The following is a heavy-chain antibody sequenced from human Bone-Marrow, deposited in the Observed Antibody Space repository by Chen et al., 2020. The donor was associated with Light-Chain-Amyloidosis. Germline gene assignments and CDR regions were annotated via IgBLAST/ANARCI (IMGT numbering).Heavy chain of an antibody. CDR2: IIPIFGTA. CDR1: GGTFSSYA. J-gene: IGHJ3*02. V-gene: IGHV1-69*01. CDR3: ARATNYYDSSGYYPLRAFDI. D-gene: IGHD3-22*01. Sequence: QVQLVQSGAEVKKPGSSVKVSCKASGGTFSSYAISWVRQAPGQGLEWMGGIIPIFGTANYAQKSQGRVTITADESTSTAYMELSSLRSEDTAVYYCARATNYYDSSGYYPLRAFDIWGQGTMVTVSS.